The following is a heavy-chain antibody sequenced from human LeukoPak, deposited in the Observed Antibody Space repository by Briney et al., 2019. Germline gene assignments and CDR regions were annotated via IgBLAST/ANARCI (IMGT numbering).Heavy chain of an antibody. D-gene: IGHD2-2*01. CDR3: ARACSSTSCAFDY. J-gene: IGHJ4*02. CDR2: IIPIFGTA. CDR1: GGTFSSYA. V-gene: IGHV1-69*05. Sequence: SVKVSCKASGGTFSSYAISWVRQAPGQGLEWMGGIIPIFGTANYAQRFQGRVTITTDESTSTAYMELSSLRSEDTAVYYCARACSSTSCAFDYWGQGTLVTVSS.